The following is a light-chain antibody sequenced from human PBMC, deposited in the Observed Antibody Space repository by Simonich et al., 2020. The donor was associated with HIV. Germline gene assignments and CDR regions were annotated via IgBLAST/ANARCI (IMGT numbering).Light chain of an antibody. CDR1: SSDVGGYNY. J-gene: IGLJ3*02. CDR2: DVS. Sequence: QSALTQPASVSGSPGQSITISCTGTSSDVGGYNYVSWYQQHPGKAPTLMIYDVSKRPSGVPDRFSGSKFGNTASLTISGLQAEDEAHYYCCSYAGSYIFVLFGGGTKLTVV. V-gene: IGLV2-11*01. CDR3: CSYAGSYIFVL.